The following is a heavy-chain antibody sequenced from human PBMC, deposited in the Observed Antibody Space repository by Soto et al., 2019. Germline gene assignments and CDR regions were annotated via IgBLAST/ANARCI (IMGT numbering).Heavy chain of an antibody. CDR2: INPSGGST. Sequence: ASVKVSCKASGYTFTSYYMHWVRQAPGQELEWMGIINPSGGSTSYAQKFQGRVTMTRDTSTSTVYMELCSLRSEDTAVYYCARVRYYDILTGPEADAFDIWGQGTMVTVSS. V-gene: IGHV1-46*03. CDR3: ARVRYYDILTGPEADAFDI. D-gene: IGHD3-9*01. CDR1: GYTFTSYY. J-gene: IGHJ3*02.